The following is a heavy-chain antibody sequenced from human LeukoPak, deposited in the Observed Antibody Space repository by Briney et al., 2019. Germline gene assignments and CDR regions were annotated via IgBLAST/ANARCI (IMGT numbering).Heavy chain of an antibody. D-gene: IGHD4-17*01. Sequence: GASVKVSCKASGFTFTNYDITWVRQAAGQGLEWMGWMNPTSGNTGYAQQFQGKITLTRNTSISTAYMDLSSLRSDDTAVYYCSTTVTQESYYHYGLDVWGQGTTITVSS. CDR2: MNPTSGNT. J-gene: IGHJ6*02. CDR1: GFTFTNYD. CDR3: STTVTQESYYHYGLDV. V-gene: IGHV1-8*01.